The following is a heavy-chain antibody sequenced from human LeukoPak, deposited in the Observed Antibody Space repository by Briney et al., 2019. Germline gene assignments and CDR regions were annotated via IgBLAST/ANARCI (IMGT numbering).Heavy chain of an antibody. Sequence: SETLSLTCTVSGGSISSYYWSWIRQPPGKGLEWIGYINYSGSTNYNPSLKSRVTISVDTSKNQFSLKLSSVTAADTAVYYCATNSGSSAYFDYWGQGTLVTVSS. CDR3: ATNSGSSAYFDY. CDR1: GGSISSYY. J-gene: IGHJ4*02. D-gene: IGHD1-26*01. V-gene: IGHV4-59*01. CDR2: INYSGST.